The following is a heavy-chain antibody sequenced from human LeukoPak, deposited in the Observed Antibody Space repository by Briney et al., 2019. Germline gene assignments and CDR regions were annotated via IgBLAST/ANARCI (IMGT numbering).Heavy chain of an antibody. CDR3: AREGVGATDDAFDI. J-gene: IGHJ3*02. CDR2: IYPTGST. Sequence: SETLSLTCTVSGGSISSFYWTWIRQPAGKGLEWIGRIYPTGSTNYNASLKSRATISVDTSKHQFSLKLSSVTAADTAVYYCAREGVGATDDAFDIWGQGTMVTVSA. D-gene: IGHD1-26*01. CDR1: GGSISSFY. V-gene: IGHV4-4*07.